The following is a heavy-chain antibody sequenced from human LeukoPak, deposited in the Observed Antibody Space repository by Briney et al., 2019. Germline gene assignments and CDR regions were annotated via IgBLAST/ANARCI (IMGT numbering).Heavy chain of an antibody. CDR1: GYTFTGYY. Sequence: ASVKVSCKASGYTFTGYYMHWVRQAPGQGLEWMGWINPNSGGTNYAQKFQGRVTMTRDTSISTAYMELSRLRSDDTAVYYCARALLWFGEEGWFDPWGQGTLVTVSS. CDR3: ARALLWFGEEGWFDP. J-gene: IGHJ5*02. V-gene: IGHV1-2*02. CDR2: INPNSGGT. D-gene: IGHD3-10*01.